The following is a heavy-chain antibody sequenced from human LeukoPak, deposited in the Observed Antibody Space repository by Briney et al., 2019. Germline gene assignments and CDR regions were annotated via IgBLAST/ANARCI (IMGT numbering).Heavy chain of an antibody. D-gene: IGHD3-10*01. V-gene: IGHV4-59*12. CDR2: IYYSGST. CDR1: GGSINSYY. J-gene: IGHJ5*02. CDR3: ARSGLSFDP. Sequence: SETLSLTCTVSGGSINSYYWSWIRQPPGKGLEWIGYIYYSGSTYYNPSLKSRVTISVDRSKNQFSLKLSSVTAADTAVYYCARSGLSFDPWGQGTLVTVSS.